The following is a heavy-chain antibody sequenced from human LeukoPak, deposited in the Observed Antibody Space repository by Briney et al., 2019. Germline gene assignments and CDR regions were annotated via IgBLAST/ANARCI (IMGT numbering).Heavy chain of an antibody. CDR3: AKDRGIVGAPYDY. D-gene: IGHD1-26*01. J-gene: IGHJ4*02. CDR2: IRYDGSNK. Sequence: QSGGSLRLSCAASGFTFSSYGMHWVRQAPGKGLEWVAFIRYDGSNKYYADSVKGRFTISRDNSKNTLYLQMNSLRAEDTAVYYCAKDRGIVGAPYDYWGQGTLVTVSS. V-gene: IGHV3-30*02. CDR1: GFTFSSYG.